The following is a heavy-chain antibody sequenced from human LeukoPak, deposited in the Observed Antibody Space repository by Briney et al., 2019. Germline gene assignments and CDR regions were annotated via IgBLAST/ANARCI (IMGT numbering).Heavy chain of an antibody. CDR3: ARDHTNYDFWSVPYYYYMDV. CDR2: ISWNSGSI. J-gene: IGHJ6*03. V-gene: IGHV3-9*01. Sequence: GGSLRLSCAASGFTFDDYAIHWVRQAPGKGLEWASGISWNSGSIGYADSVKGRFTISRDNAKNSLYLQMNSLRAEDTAVYYCARDHTNYDFWSVPYYYYMDVWGKGTTVTVSS. D-gene: IGHD3-3*01. CDR1: GFTFDDYA.